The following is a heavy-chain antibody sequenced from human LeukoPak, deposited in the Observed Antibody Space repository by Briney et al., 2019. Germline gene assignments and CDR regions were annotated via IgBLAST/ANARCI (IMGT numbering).Heavy chain of an antibody. V-gene: IGHV3-30*18. CDR2: ISYDGSNK. CDR3: AKDLGVRYFDWLIPGSDY. CDR1: GFTFSGYG. D-gene: IGHD3-9*01. J-gene: IGHJ4*02. Sequence: GGSLRLSCAASGFTFSGYGMHWVRQAPGKRLEWVAVISYDGSNKYYADSVKGRFTISRDNSKNTLYLQMNSLRAEDTAVYYCAKDLGVRYFDWLIPGSDYWGQGTLVTVSS.